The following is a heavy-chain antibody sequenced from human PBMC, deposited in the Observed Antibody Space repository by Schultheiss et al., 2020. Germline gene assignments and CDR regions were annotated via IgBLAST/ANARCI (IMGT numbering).Heavy chain of an antibody. J-gene: IGHJ4*02. CDR1: GFTFSSYA. Sequence: GESLKISCSASGFTFSSYAMHWVRQAPGKGLEWVAVISYDGSNKYYADSVKGRFTISRDNSKNTLYLQMNSLRAEDTAVYYCAVVGATYYFDYWGQGTLVTVSS. CDR3: AVVGATYYFDY. D-gene: IGHD1-26*01. CDR2: ISYDGSNK. V-gene: IGHV3-30-3*01.